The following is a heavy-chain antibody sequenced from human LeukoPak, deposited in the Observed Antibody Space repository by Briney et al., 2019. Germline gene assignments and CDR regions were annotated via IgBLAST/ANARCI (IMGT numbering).Heavy chain of an antibody. V-gene: IGHV5-51*01. J-gene: IGHJ1*01. Sequence: PGESLKISCKGSGYTFTNYWIGWVRQMPGKGLEFMGIIYPGDSDTRYSPSFQGQVTISVDKSISTAYLQWSSLKASDTAMYYCARHGGPSGSYNVNFQYWGQGTLVTVSS. CDR3: ARHGGPSGSYNVNFQY. D-gene: IGHD1-26*01. CDR2: IYPGDSDT. CDR1: GYTFTNYW.